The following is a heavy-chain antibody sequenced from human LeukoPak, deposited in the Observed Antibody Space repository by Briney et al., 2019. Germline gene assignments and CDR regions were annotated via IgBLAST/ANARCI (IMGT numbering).Heavy chain of an antibody. CDR3: ARGGTMVRGASDAFDI. D-gene: IGHD3-10*01. Sequence: ASVEVSCKASGYTFTSYAMHWVRQAPGQRLEWMGWINAGNGNTKYSQKFQGRVTITRDTSASTAYMELSSLRSEDTAVYYCARGGTMVRGASDAFDIWGQGTMVTVSS. V-gene: IGHV1-3*01. J-gene: IGHJ3*02. CDR2: INAGNGNT. CDR1: GYTFTSYA.